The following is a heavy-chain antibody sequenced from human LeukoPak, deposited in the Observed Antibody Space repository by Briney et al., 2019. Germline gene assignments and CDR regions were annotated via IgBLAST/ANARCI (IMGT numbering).Heavy chain of an antibody. CDR1: GSTFSSYS. CDR3: ARDRHKYYYGMDV. J-gene: IGHJ6*02. Sequence: GGSLRLSCAASGSTFSSYSMNWVRQAPGKGLEWVSSISSSSSYIYYADSVKGRFTISRDNAKNSLYLQMNSLRAEDTAVYYCARDRHKYYYGMDVWGQGTTVTVSS. V-gene: IGHV3-21*01. CDR2: ISSSSSYI.